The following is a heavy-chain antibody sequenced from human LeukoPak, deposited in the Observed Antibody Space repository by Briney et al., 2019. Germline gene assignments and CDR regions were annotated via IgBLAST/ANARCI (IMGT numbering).Heavy chain of an antibody. Sequence: PGRSLRLSCAASGFTVSTYSMSWVRQAPGKGLEWVATFSSGGRTSYADSVKGRFTISRDTSQNTVFLQMNSLRDEDTALYYCASILYGWGQGTLVTVSS. V-gene: IGHV3-53*01. CDR2: FSSGGRT. CDR3: ASILYG. D-gene: IGHD2-2*02. J-gene: IGHJ4*02. CDR1: GFTVSTYS.